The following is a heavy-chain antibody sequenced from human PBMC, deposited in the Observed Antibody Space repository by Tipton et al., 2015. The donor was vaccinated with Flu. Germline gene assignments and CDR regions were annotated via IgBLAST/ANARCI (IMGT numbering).Heavy chain of an antibody. Sequence: TLSLTCAVSGYSISSGYYWGWIRQPPGKGLEWIGSIYHSGSTYYNPSLKSRVTISVDTSKNQFSLKLSSVTAADTAVYYCARVGNYYGPYNWFDPWGQGTLVTVSS. CDR2: IYHSGST. CDR1: GYSISSGYY. J-gene: IGHJ5*02. D-gene: IGHD3-10*01. V-gene: IGHV4-38-2*01. CDR3: ARVGNYYGPYNWFDP.